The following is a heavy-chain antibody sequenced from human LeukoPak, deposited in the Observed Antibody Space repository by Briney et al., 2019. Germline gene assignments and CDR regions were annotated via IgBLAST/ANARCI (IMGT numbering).Heavy chain of an antibody. CDR1: GFTFSSYA. Sequence: GGSLRLSCAASGFTFSSYAMSWVRQARGKGLEWVSDISGSGGGTYYADSVKGRFTISRDNSKNTLYLQMNSLRAEDTAVYYCAKVPTMIVADGVSDYWGQGTLVTVSS. CDR3: AKVPTMIVADGVSDY. V-gene: IGHV3-23*01. CDR2: ISGSGGGT. D-gene: IGHD3-22*01. J-gene: IGHJ4*02.